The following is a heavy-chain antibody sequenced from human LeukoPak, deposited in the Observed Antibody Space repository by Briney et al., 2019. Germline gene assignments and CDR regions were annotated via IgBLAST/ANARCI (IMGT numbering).Heavy chain of an antibody. D-gene: IGHD6-13*01. CDR2: MNPNSGNT. Sequence: ASVKVSCKASGYTFTSYDINWERQATGQGLEWMGWMNPNSGNTGYAQKFQGRVTMTRNTSISTAYMELSSLRSEDTAVYYCARGAYSSSFYYYYMDVWGKGTTVTVSS. CDR3: ARGAYSSSFYYYYMDV. J-gene: IGHJ6*03. CDR1: GYTFTSYD. V-gene: IGHV1-8*01.